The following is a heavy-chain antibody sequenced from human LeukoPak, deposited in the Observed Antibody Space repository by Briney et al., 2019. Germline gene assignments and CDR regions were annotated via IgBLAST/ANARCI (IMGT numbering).Heavy chain of an antibody. CDR3: AGLGYDFSRSYYYYYMDV. Sequence: PSETLSLTCTVSGGSISSYYWSWIRQPPGKGLEWIGYIYTSGSTNYNPSLKSRVTISVDTSKNQYSLKLSSVTAADTAVYYCAGLGYDFSRSYYYYYMDVWGKGTTVTVSS. CDR2: IYTSGST. J-gene: IGHJ6*03. V-gene: IGHV4-4*09. CDR1: GGSISSYY. D-gene: IGHD3-3*01.